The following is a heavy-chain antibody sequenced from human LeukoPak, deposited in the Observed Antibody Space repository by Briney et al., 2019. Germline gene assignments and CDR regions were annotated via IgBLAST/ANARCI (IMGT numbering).Heavy chain of an antibody. CDR1: GGSFSGYY. J-gene: IGHJ5*02. D-gene: IGHD3-22*01. Sequence: SETLSLTCAVYGGSFSGYYWSWVRQPPGKGLEWIGEINHSGSTSYNPSLKSRVTISVDTSKNQFSLKLSSVTAADTAVYYCASGAGDSSVNWFDPWGQGTLVTVSS. CDR2: INHSGST. V-gene: IGHV4-34*01. CDR3: ASGAGDSSVNWFDP.